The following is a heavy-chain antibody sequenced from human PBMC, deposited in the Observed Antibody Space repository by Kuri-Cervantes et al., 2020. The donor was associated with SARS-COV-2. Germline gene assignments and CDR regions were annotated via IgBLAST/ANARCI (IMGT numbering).Heavy chain of an antibody. V-gene: IGHV3-53*01. CDR1: GFTVNSNF. CDR2: VCSGVTT. D-gene: IGHD1-26*01. J-gene: IGHJ6*03. CDR3: TTDGWELLGVGDYYYMDV. Sequence: GESLKISCAASGFTVNSNFMIWVRQAPGKGLEWVSVVCSGVTTYYADSVKGRFTISGDNSKNTLYLQMNSLRAEDTAVYYCTTDGWELLGVGDYYYMDVWGKGTTVTVSS.